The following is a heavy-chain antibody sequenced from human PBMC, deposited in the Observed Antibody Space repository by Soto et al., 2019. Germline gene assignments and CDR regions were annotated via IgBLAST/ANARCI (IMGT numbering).Heavy chain of an antibody. CDR3: ARGLLSTWGVVTQDGDY. Sequence: QVQLVQSGAEVKKPGSSVKVSCRASGGTFSNYTFSWVRQAPGQGLEWLGRIIPIIRIANYAQKFQGRVTITADKSTSTPYMELSSLTAQATAVYYCARGLLSTWGVVTQDGDYWGQGTLVTVSS. J-gene: IGHJ4*02. D-gene: IGHD2-15*01. CDR2: IIPIIRIA. CDR1: GGTFSNYT. V-gene: IGHV1-69*02.